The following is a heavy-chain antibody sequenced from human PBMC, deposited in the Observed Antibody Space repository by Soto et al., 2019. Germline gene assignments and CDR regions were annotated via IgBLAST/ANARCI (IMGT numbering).Heavy chain of an antibody. CDR3: ARHGTGNSSGWYYYYYYYMEV. CDR1: GGSISSYY. Sequence: SETLSLTCTVSGGSISSYYWSWIRQPPGKGLEWIGYIYYSGSTNYNPSLKSRVTISVDTSKNQFSLKLSSVTAADTAVYYCARHGTGNSSGWYYYYYYYMEVWGKGTTVTVSS. D-gene: IGHD6-19*01. V-gene: IGHV4-59*08. CDR2: IYYSGST. J-gene: IGHJ6*03.